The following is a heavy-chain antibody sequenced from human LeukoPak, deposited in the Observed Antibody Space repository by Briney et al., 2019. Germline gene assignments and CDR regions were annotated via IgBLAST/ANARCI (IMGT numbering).Heavy chain of an antibody. CDR2: ISSSGSTI. Sequence: PGGSLRLSCAASGFTFSDYYMSWIRQAPGKGLEWVSYISSSGSTIYYADSVKGRFTISRDNAKNSLYLQMNSLRAEDTAVYYCAREPPHRYFDWLPFDYWGQGTLVAVSS. CDR1: GFTFSDYY. CDR3: AREPPHRYFDWLPFDY. J-gene: IGHJ4*02. D-gene: IGHD3-9*01. V-gene: IGHV3-11*01.